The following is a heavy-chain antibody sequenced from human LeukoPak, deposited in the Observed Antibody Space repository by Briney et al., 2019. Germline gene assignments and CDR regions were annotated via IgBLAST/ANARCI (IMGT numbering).Heavy chain of an antibody. Sequence: SETLFLTCTVSGGSISSGDFFWSWIRQPPGRGLEWIGYIYHSGNTYYNSALRSRITISVDTSNNQFSLKVNSVTAADTAVYYCARYYGSGRRWFDPWGQGTLVTVSS. D-gene: IGHD3-10*01. CDR3: ARYYGSGRRWFDP. CDR1: GGSISSGDFF. CDR2: IYHSGNT. J-gene: IGHJ5*02. V-gene: IGHV4-30-4*01.